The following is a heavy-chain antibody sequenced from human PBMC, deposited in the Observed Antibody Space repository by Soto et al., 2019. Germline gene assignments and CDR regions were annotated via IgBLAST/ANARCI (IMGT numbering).Heavy chain of an antibody. D-gene: IGHD3-3*01. V-gene: IGHV4-61*01. Sequence: PSETLSLTCTVSGGSISRVSFFWSWVRQRPGEGLEWIGNIYYTGSTNYGPSLRSRVSISVVTSKNEFSLRRSSVTAADTAVYFCARSVAVPGAHIDYWGQGTQVTVSS. CDR2: IYYTGST. J-gene: IGHJ4*02. CDR1: GGSISRVSFF. CDR3: ARSVAVPGAHIDY.